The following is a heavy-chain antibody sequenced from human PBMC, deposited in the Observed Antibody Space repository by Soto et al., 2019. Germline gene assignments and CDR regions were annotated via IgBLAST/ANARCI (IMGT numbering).Heavy chain of an antibody. D-gene: IGHD6-19*01. J-gene: IGHJ4*01. CDR2: IYRTGDT. CDR3: YRDRRGHSGSFDF. Sequence: SETLSLTCTVSGASISSGGYYWGWLRQPPGKGLEWIGYIYRTGDTYYGASLESRAVLSVDPSSNRFSLELNSVAAADAAVFFCYRDRRGHSGSFDFWGQGILVTVSS. CDR1: GASISSGGYY. V-gene: IGHV4-30-4*01.